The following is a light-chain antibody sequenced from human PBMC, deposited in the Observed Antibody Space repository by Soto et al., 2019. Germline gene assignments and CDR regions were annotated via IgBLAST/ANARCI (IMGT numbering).Light chain of an antibody. CDR2: EGS. Sequence: QSALTQPASVSGSPGQSITISCTGTSSDVGNYNLVSWYQQHPGEAPKILIYEGSKRPSGVSNRFSGSKFGNTASLTISGLQSEYEVDYYCFSYAGDSTWVFGGGTKLTVL. V-gene: IGLV2-23*01. CDR3: FSYAGDSTWV. CDR1: SSDVGNYNL. J-gene: IGLJ3*02.